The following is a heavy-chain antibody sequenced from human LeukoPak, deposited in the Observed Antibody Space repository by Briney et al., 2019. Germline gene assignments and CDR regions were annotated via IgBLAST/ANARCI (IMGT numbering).Heavy chain of an antibody. J-gene: IGHJ5*02. CDR2: IYYSGST. Sequence: SETLSLTCTVSGGSISSYYWSWIRQPPGKGLEWIGYIYYSGSTNYNPSLKSRVTISVATSKNQFSLKLSSVTAADTAVYYCARDQGGYNQNWFDPWGQGTLATVSS. V-gene: IGHV4-59*01. CDR1: GGSISSYY. CDR3: ARDQGGYNQNWFDP. D-gene: IGHD5-24*01.